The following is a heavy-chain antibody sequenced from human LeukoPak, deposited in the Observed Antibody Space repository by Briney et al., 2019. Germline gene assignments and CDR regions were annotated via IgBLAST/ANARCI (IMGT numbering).Heavy chain of an antibody. V-gene: IGHV4-59*08. CDR2: IYYSGST. Sequence: SETLSLTCTVSGGSISSYYWSWIQQPPGKGLEWIGYIYYSGSTNYNPSLKSRVTISVDTSKNQFSLKLSSVTAADTAVYYCARYSVVVVPAATRYYYYYMDVWGKGTTVTVSS. J-gene: IGHJ6*03. D-gene: IGHD2-2*01. CDR3: ARYSVVVVPAATRYYYYYMDV. CDR1: GGSISSYY.